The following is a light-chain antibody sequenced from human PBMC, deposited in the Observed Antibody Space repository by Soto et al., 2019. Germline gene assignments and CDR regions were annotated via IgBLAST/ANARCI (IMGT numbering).Light chain of an antibody. CDR1: QALRRTY. CDR2: GAS. Sequence: EIVLTQSPGTLSLSPGERATLSFRASQALRRTYIAWYQQKLGQAPRVLIYGASNRATGIPDRFSGSGSGTDFTFTISRLQPEDIATYYCHQYEHLPTFAQGTRLEIK. V-gene: IGKV3-20*01. J-gene: IGKJ5*01. CDR3: HQYEHLPT.